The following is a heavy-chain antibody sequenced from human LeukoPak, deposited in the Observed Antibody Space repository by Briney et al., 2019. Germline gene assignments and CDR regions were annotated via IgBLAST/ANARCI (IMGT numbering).Heavy chain of an antibody. D-gene: IGHD6-13*01. J-gene: IGHJ4*02. CDR2: IYYSGST. Sequence: PSETLSLTCTVSGGSISSYYWSWIRQPPGKGLEWVGYIYYSGSTNYNPSLKSRVTISVDTSKNQFSLKLSSVTAADTAVYYCARHTGYSSSWYYAHFGYWGQGTLVTVSS. V-gene: IGHV4-59*08. CDR3: ARHTGYSSSWYYAHFGY. CDR1: GGSISSYY.